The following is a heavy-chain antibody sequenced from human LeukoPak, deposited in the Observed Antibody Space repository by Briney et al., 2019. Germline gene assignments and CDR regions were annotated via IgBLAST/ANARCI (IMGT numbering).Heavy chain of an antibody. D-gene: IGHD3-10*01. CDR3: AKVPYSDYGSGRPPFMDA. CDR2: LSHSGGDT. Sequence: VGSLRLSCAASVFTLAIYAMSGLRHAPGKGLEWVSTLSHSGGDTCYTVTVTGRFAISRHNPRNTLSPQMTSVRAEGAAVYYCAKVPYSDYGSGRPPFMDAWGQGTTVAISS. J-gene: IGHJ6*02. CDR1: VFTLAIYA. V-gene: IGHV3-23*01.